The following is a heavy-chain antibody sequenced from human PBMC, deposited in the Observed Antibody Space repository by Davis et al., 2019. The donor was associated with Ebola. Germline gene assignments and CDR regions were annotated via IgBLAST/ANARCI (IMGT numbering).Heavy chain of an antibody. Sequence: PGGSLRLSCKGLEYSFTTYWIGWVRQMPGKGLEWMGIIYPDDSDTRYSPSFEGQVTISADKSINTAYLQWSGLKASDTAMYYCARMGKSYYDSLWDYWGQGTLVTVSS. CDR2: IYPDDSDT. D-gene: IGHD3-10*01. CDR3: ARMGKSYYDSLWDY. J-gene: IGHJ4*02. CDR1: EYSFTTYW. V-gene: IGHV5-51*01.